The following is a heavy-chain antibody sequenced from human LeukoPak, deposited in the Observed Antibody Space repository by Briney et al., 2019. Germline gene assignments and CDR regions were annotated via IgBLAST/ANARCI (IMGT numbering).Heavy chain of an antibody. CDR3: ARLYNWDNNWFDP. CDR2: IYYSGST. Sequence: KPSETLSLTCTVSGGSISSYYWSWIRQPPGKGLEWIGYIYYSGSTNYNPSLKSRVTISVDTSKNQFSLKLSSVTAADTAVYYCARLYNWDNNWFDPWGQGTLVTVSS. J-gene: IGHJ5*02. V-gene: IGHV4-59*08. D-gene: IGHD1/OR15-1a*01. CDR1: GGSISSYY.